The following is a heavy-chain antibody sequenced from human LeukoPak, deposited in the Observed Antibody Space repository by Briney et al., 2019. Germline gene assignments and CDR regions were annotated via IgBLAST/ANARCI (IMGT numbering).Heavy chain of an antibody. V-gene: IGHV3-33*06. D-gene: IGHD3-16*01. CDR3: AKAREPRKFGYYFDY. CDR2: IWYDGSNK. CDR1: GFTFSSYG. Sequence: QSGGSLRLSCAASGFTFSSYGMHWVRQAPGKGLEWVAVIWYDGSNKYYADSVKGRFTISRDNSKNTLYLQMNSLRAEDTAVYCCAKAREPRKFGYYFDYWGQGTLVTVSS. J-gene: IGHJ4*02.